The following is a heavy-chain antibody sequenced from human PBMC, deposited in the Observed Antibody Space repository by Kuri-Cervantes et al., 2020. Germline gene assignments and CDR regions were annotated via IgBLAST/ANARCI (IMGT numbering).Heavy chain of an antibody. V-gene: IGHV4-61*01. J-gene: IGHJ6*02. CDR2: ITYSGST. Sequence: SETLCLTCTVSGGSVSSGSYYWSWIRQPPGKGLEWIGYITYSGSTNYNPSLKSRVTISVDTSKNQFSLKLSSVTAADTAVYYCARTAAEYYYYGMDVWGQGTTVTVSS. D-gene: IGHD6-13*01. CDR1: GGSVSSGSYY. CDR3: ARTAAEYYYYGMDV.